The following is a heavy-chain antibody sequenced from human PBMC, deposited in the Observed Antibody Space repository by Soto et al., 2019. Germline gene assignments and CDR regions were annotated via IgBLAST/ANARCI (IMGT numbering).Heavy chain of an antibody. CDR1: GYTFTGYY. V-gene: IGHV1-2*02. D-gene: IGHD1-26*01. Sequence: ASVKVSCKASGYTFTGYYMHWVRQAPGQGLEWMGWINPNSGGTNYAQKFQGRVTLTRDTSINTAYMELSRLRSDDTAVYYCAREGWELLSTHDYYYYYGMDVWGQGTTVTVSS. J-gene: IGHJ6*02. CDR2: INPNSGGT. CDR3: AREGWELLSTHDYYYYYGMDV.